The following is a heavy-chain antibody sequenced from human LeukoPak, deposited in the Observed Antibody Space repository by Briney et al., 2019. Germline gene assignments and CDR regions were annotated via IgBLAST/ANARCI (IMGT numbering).Heavy chain of an antibody. CDR1: GYTFTSYY. D-gene: IGHD4-11*01. CDR3: ARSGGLQKFDY. V-gene: IGHV1-46*01. CDR2: INPSGGST. J-gene: IGHJ4*02. Sequence: GASVKVSCTASGYTFTSYYMHWVRQAPGQGLEWMGIINPSGGSTSYAQKFQGRVTMTRDTSTSTVYMELSSLRSEDTAVYYCARSGGLQKFDYWGQGTLVTVSS.